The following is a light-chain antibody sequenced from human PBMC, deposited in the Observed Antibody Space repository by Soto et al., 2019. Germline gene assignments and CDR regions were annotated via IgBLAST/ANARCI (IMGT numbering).Light chain of an antibody. CDR1: QSVSSTS. Sequence: EIVLTQSPGTLSLSPGERAILSCRASQSVSSTSLAWYQQSPGQPPRLLIYGAFSRATGSPDRFSGSESGTEFTLAISRLQPGDFAVDYCHHYDNSLYTFAHGTKVE. J-gene: IGKJ2*01. CDR2: GAF. CDR3: HHYDNSLYT. V-gene: IGKV3-20*01.